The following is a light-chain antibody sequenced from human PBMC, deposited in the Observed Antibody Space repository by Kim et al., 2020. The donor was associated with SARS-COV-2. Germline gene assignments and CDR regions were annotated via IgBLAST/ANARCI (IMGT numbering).Light chain of an antibody. Sequence: QSITISCTGASSDVGTYTLVSWYKQHPDKAPKLIIYEVDKRPSGVSHRFSGAKSGNTASLTISGLQADDEADYYCSSYAGSTTFVVFGGGTQLTVL. V-gene: IGLV2-23*02. CDR3: SSYAGSTTFVV. CDR1: SSDVGTYTL. CDR2: EVD. J-gene: IGLJ2*01.